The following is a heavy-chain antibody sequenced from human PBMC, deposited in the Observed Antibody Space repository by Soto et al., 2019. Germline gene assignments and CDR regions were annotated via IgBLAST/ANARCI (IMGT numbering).Heavy chain of an antibody. CDR2: IIPLFDTT. D-gene: IGHD4-4*01. CDR3: ARARSPTVTITVSTFYYYGMDV. J-gene: IGHJ6*02. Sequence: QVQLLQSGAEVKKPGSSVKVSCKASGGTFSNYAIRWVRQAPGQGLEWMGGIIPLFDTTNYAQKFQVRVTITADESTSTASMELNSLRFEDTAVYYCARARSPTVTITVSTFYYYGMDVWGQGTTVTVSS. CDR1: GGTFSNYA. V-gene: IGHV1-69*01.